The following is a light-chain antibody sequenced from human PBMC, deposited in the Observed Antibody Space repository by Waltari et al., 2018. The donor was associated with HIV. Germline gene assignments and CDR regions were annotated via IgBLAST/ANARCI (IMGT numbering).Light chain of an antibody. J-gene: IGLJ3*02. Sequence: QSALTQPASVSGSRGQSITISCTGTNSDIGSYDLVSWYQQHPGDAPKLFIYEVSYLPSGVSDRFSGSKSINAASLTISGLQADDEADYYCCSYTSAATWVFGGGTKVTVL. CDR1: NSDIGSYDL. CDR3: CSYTSAATWV. CDR2: EVS. V-gene: IGLV2-14*01.